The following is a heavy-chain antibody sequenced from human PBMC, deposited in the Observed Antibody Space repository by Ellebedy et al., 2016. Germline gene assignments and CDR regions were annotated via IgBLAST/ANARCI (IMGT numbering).Heavy chain of an antibody. CDR3: ARASSSYGY. Sequence: ASVKVSCKASGGTFSSYAISWVRQAPGQGLEWMGGIVPLLGITDHAQKFKGRVTITADKSTSTAYMELSSLRSEDTAVYYCARASSSYGYWGQGTLVTVSS. CDR1: GGTFSSYA. CDR2: IVPLLGIT. J-gene: IGHJ4*02. V-gene: IGHV1-69*10. D-gene: IGHD6-13*01.